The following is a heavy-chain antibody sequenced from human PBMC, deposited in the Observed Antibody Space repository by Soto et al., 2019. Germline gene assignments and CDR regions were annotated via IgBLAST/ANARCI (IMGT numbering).Heavy chain of an antibody. V-gene: IGHV4-34*01. CDR2: INHSGST. CDR3: ARSLGYCGGDCYWYFDL. CDR1: GGSFSGYY. J-gene: IGHJ2*01. D-gene: IGHD2-21*02. Sequence: SETLSLTCAVYGGSFSGYYWSWIRQPPGKGLEWIGEINHSGSTTYNPSLKSRVTISVDTSKNQFSLKLSSVTAADTAVYYCARSLGYCGGDCYWYFDLWGRGTLVTVSS.